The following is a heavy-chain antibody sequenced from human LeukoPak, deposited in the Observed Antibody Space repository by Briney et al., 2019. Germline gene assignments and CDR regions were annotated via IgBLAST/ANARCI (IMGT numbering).Heavy chain of an antibody. CDR2: ISSSGAYI. D-gene: IGHD4-11*01. CDR3: AREPTTVSPPG. CDR1: GFIFNNYT. Sequence: GGSLRLSCAASGFIFNNYTMNWVRQAPGKGLEWVSSISSSGAYIFYADSVKGRFTISRDNAKNSLYLQMNSLRAEDTAVYYCAREPTTVSPPGWGQGTLVTVSS. V-gene: IGHV3-21*01. J-gene: IGHJ4*02.